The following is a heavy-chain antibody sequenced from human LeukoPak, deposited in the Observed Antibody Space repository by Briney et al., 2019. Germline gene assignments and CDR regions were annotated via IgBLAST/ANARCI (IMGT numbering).Heavy chain of an antibody. V-gene: IGHV3-21*01. CDR1: GFTFSNYN. Sequence: PGGSLRLSCAASGFTFSNYNMNWVRQAPGKGLEWVSSISSSSSSINYADSLKGRFTISRDNAKNSLYLQMNSLRAEDTAVYYCARVLTPVAAAHAFDIWGQGTMVTVSS. CDR2: ISSSSSSI. J-gene: IGHJ3*02. D-gene: IGHD6-13*01. CDR3: ARVLTPVAAAHAFDI.